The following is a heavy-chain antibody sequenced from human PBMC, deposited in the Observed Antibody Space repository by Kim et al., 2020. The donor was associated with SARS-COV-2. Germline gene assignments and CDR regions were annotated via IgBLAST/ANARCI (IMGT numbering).Heavy chain of an antibody. V-gene: IGHV3-11*04. J-gene: IGHJ6*02. D-gene: IGHD1-1*01. Sequence: ADSVKGRFTITRDTAKNSLYLQMNRLRAEDTAVYYCARVQLDYYYYGMDVWGQGTTVTVSS. CDR3: ARVQLDYYYYGMDV.